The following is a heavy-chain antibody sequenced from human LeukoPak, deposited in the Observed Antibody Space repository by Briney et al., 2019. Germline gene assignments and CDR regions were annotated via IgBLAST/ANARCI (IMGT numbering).Heavy chain of an antibody. CDR1: GGTFSSYA. D-gene: IGHD6-19*01. CDR2: IIPIFGTA. J-gene: IGHJ4*02. Sequence: SVKVSCKASGGTFSSYAISWVRQAPGQGLEWMGGIIPIFGTANYAQKFQGRVTITADESTSTAYMELSSLRSEDTAVYYCARDNGGEVAGIFDYWGQGTLVTVSS. V-gene: IGHV1-69*13. CDR3: ARDNGGEVAGIFDY.